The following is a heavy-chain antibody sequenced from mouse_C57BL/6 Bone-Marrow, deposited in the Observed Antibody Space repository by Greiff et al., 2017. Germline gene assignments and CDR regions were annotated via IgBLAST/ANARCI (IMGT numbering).Heavy chain of an antibody. J-gene: IGHJ4*01. CDR1: GYTFTSYT. D-gene: IGHD1-1*01. V-gene: IGHV1-4*01. CDR2: INPSSGYT. Sequence: QVQLKESGAELARPGASVKMSCKASGYTFTSYTMHWVKQRPGQGLEWIGYINPSSGYTKYNQKFKDKATLTADKSSSTAYMQLSSLTSEDSAVYYCARSPITTVVAKAMDYWGQGTSVTVSS. CDR3: ARSPITTVVAKAMDY.